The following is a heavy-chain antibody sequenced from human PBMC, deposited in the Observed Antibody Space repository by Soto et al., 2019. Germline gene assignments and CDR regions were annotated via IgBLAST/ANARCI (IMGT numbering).Heavy chain of an antibody. CDR1: GYSFTSYW. D-gene: IGHD6-6*01. V-gene: IGHV5-51*01. CDR2: IYPGDSDT. Sequence: PGESLKISCKGSGYSFTSYWIGWVRQMPGKGLEWMGIIYPGDSDTRYSPSFQGQVTISADKSISTAYLQWSSLKASDTAMYYCARFAARIQNDYYYYYYLMDVCGQGTTVTVSS. CDR3: ARFAARIQNDYYYYYYLMDV. J-gene: IGHJ6*02.